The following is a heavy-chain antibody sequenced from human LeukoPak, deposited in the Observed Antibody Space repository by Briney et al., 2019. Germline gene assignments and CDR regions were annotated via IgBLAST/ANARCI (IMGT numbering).Heavy chain of an antibody. CDR3: ARGSFDPAPFDY. D-gene: IGHD3-9*01. V-gene: IGHV1-46*01. Sequence: ASVKVSCKASGYTFTSYGISWVRQAPGQGLEWMGIINPSDDSTRYAQKFQGRVTMTKDTSTNTVYMHLSSLSSDDTAVYYCARGSFDPAPFDYWGQGTLVTVSS. J-gene: IGHJ4*02. CDR1: GYTFTSYG. CDR2: INPSDDST.